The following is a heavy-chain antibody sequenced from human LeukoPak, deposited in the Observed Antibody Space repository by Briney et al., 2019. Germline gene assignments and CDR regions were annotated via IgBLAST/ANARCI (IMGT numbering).Heavy chain of an antibody. CDR3: ASDRHGAPGDWYFDL. D-gene: IGHD4-17*01. CDR1: GFTFNTHW. J-gene: IGHJ2*01. V-gene: IGHV3-7*01. Sequence: GGSLRLSCAAFGFTFNTHWMSWVRQAPGKGLEWVANINDDVSEKYYMDSVKGRVTISRDKSQSTLFLQMSSLRVEDTAVYYCASDRHGAPGDWYFDLWGCGTLVTVSS. CDR2: INDDVSEK.